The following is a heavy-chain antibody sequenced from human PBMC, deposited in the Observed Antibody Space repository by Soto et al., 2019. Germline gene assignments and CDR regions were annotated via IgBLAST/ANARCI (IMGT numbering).Heavy chain of an antibody. CDR2: IYYSGST. Sequence: SETLSLTCTVSGGSISSGGYYWSWIRQHPGKGLEWIGYIYYSGSTYYNPSLKSRVTKSVDTSKNQFSLKLSSVTAADTAVYYCARDRHSSSWYFWGQGTLVTVSS. CDR1: GGSISSGGYY. V-gene: IGHV4-31*03. J-gene: IGHJ4*02. D-gene: IGHD6-13*01. CDR3: ARDRHSSSWYF.